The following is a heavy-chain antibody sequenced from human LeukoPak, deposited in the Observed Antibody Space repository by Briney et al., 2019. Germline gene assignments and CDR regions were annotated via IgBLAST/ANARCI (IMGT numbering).Heavy chain of an antibody. CDR2: VNWNGDRT. CDR3: ARLGWPDYYFYYYMDV. Sequence: GGSLRLSCAASGLTFHDFAMSWVRHAPGKGLEWVSAVNWNGDRTGYADSVEGRFTISRDNAKNSLYLQMNSLRVYDTALYFCARLGWPDYYFYYYMDVWGKGTTVTVSS. CDR1: GLTFHDFA. J-gene: IGHJ6*03. D-gene: IGHD5-24*01. V-gene: IGHV3-20*04.